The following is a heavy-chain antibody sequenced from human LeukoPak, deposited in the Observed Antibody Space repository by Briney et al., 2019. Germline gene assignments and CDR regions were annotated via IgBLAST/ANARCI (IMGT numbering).Heavy chain of an antibody. CDR3: ARTGYCSSTSCLDY. J-gene: IGHJ4*02. V-gene: IGHV7-4-1*02. Sequence: ASVKVSCKASGYTFTSYAMNWVRQAPGQGLEWMGWINTNTGNPTYAQGFTERFVFSLDTSVSTAYLQISSLKAEDTAVYYCARTGYCSSTSCLDYWGQGTLVTVSS. CDR2: INTNTGNP. CDR1: GYTFTSYA. D-gene: IGHD2-2*03.